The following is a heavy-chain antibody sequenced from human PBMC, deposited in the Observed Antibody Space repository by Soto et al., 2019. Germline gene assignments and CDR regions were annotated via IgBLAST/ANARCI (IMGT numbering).Heavy chain of an antibody. D-gene: IGHD3-3*01. J-gene: IGHJ6*02. Sequence: ASVKVSCKASGYTFTSYGISWVRQAPGQGLEWMGWISAYNGNTNYAQKLQGRVTMTTDTSTSTAYMELRSLRSDDTAVYYCARWADLRFSTYYYYYGMDVWGQGTTVTVSS. CDR2: ISAYNGNT. CDR1: GYTFTSYG. CDR3: ARWADLRFSTYYYYYGMDV. V-gene: IGHV1-18*01.